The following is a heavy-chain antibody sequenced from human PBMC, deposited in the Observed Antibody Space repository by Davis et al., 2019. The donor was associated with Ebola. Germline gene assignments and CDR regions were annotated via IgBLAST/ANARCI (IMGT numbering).Heavy chain of an antibody. V-gene: IGHV3-7*01. Sequence: GESLKISCAASGFTFSSYGMHWVRQAPGKGLEWLANINQDGSVTQYVDSVKGRFTISRDNAKNSVYLQMNSLRAEDTAVYYCATANRAISGYWGQGTLVTVSS. J-gene: IGHJ4*02. CDR3: ATANRAISGY. CDR1: GFTFSSYG. CDR2: INQDGSVT. D-gene: IGHD2-2*02.